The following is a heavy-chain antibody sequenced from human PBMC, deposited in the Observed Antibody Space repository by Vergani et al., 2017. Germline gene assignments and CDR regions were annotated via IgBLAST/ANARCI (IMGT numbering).Heavy chain of an antibody. CDR2: ISSSSSYI. CDR3: ARAGGLVVPAAMPGDYYYGMDV. CDR1: GFKFSDHY. V-gene: IGHV3-11*06. J-gene: IGHJ6*02. D-gene: IGHD2-2*01. Sequence: LEESGGGSVKPGGSLRLSCAASGFKFSDHYMSWIRQAPGKGLEWVSSISSSSSYIYYADSVKGRFTISRDNAKNSLYLQMNSLRAEDTAVYYCARAGGLVVPAAMPGDYYYGMDVWGQGTTVTVSS.